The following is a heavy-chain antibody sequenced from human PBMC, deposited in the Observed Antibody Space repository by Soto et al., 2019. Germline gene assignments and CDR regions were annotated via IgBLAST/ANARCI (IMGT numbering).Heavy chain of an antibody. D-gene: IGHD3-22*01. CDR3: TTPITMIVVAENAFDI. CDR1: GFTFSNAW. V-gene: IGHV3-15*07. CDR2: IKSKTDGGTT. J-gene: IGHJ3*02. Sequence: GGSLRLSCAASGFTFSNAWMNWVRQAPGKGLEWVGRIKSKTDGGTTDYAAPVKGRFTISRDDSKNTLYLQMNSLKTEDTAVYYCTTPITMIVVAENAFDIWGQGTMVTVSS.